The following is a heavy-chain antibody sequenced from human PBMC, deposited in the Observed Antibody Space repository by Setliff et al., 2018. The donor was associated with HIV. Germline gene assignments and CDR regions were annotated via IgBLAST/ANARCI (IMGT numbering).Heavy chain of an antibody. J-gene: IGHJ3*01. Sequence: VASVKVSCKASGYIFTNQYITWVRQAPGQGLEWMGWISPHNGNTKYGEKFQARVTMTADTSTTAAYMELRGLTSDDTAMYYCAKGYTWSVVGALDVWGQGTRVTVSS. D-gene: IGHD1-1*01. CDR2: ISPHNGNT. CDR3: AKGYTWSVVGALDV. CDR1: GYIFTNQY. V-gene: IGHV1-18*01.